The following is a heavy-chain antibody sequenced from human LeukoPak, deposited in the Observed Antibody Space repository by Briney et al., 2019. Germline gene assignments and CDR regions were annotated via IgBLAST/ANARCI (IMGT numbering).Heavy chain of an antibody. CDR1: RYTFTSYD. J-gene: IGHJ3*02. CDR2: MSPNSGNT. V-gene: IGHV1-8*01. Sequence: ASVKVSCKASRYTFTSYDINWVRQATGQGLEWMGWMSPNSGNTGYAQKFQGRVTITRNTSISTAYMELSSLRSEDTAVYYCAIRSSWDAFDIWGQGTMVTVSS. CDR3: AIRSSWDAFDI. D-gene: IGHD6-6*01.